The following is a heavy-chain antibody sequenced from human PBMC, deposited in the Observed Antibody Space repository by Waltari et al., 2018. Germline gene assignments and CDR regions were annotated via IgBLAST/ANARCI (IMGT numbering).Heavy chain of an antibody. D-gene: IGHD6-19*01. V-gene: IGHV3-30*04. Sequence: QVQLVESGGGVVQPGRSLRLSCAASGFTFSSYAMHWVRKAPGKGLDWVAVISCDGSNHYYADSVRCLFTISRNNSNNTLYLQMNSLRADDTAVYYCAKDLRTSGWYHYFDYWGQGTRVTVSS. CDR2: ISCDGSNH. CDR1: GFTFSSYA. CDR3: AKDLRTSGWYHYFDY. J-gene: IGHJ4*02.